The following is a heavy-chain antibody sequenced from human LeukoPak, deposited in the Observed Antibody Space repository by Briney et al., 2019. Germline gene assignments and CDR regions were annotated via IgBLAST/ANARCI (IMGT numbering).Heavy chain of an antibody. V-gene: IGHV3-30-3*01. CDR2: ISYDGSNK. J-gene: IGHJ4*02. D-gene: IGHD3-22*01. CDR3: ARASSGLDY. Sequence: GGSLRLSCAASGFTFSSYAMHWVRQAPGKGLEWVAVISYDGSNKYYADSVKGRFTISSDNSKNTLYLQMNSLRAEDTAVYYCARASSGLDYWGQGTLVTVSS. CDR1: GFTFSSYA.